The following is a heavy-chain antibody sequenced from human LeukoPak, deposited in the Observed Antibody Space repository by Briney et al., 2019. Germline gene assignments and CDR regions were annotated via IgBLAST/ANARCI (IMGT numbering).Heavy chain of an antibody. Sequence: ASVTVSCKSSVYTFTGYYMHWLRQPPAQGLEWMGWINPNSGGTNYAQKFHGRVTITRDTSISTAYKEPSRLRSDDEAVDYCARWAGIAAAGRVEGVFDMWGQRPMVTV. J-gene: IGHJ3*02. CDR2: INPNSGGT. CDR1: VYTFTGYY. V-gene: IGHV1-2*02. CDR3: ARWAGIAAAGRVEGVFDM. D-gene: IGHD6-13*01.